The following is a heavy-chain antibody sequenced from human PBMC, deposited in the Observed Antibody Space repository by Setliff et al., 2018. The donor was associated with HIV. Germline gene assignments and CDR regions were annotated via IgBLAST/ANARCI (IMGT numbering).Heavy chain of an antibody. Sequence: SETLSLTCGISDYSITSGYYWGWIRQPPGKGLEWIGSIYRSGSTYDNPSLKSRVTISFDTSKNQFSLILTSVTAADTAVYYCATLGLTVPIPGGYFQHWGPGILVTVSS. CDR1: DYSITSGYY. J-gene: IGHJ1*01. CDR3: ATLGLTVPIPGGYFQH. D-gene: IGHD2-21*02. V-gene: IGHV4-38-2*01. CDR2: IYRSGST.